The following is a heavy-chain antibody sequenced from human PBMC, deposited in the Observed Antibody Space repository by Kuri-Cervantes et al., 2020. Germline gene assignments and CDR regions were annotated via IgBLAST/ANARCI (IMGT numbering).Heavy chain of an antibody. Sequence: GGSLRLSCAASGFTFSDYYTSWIRQAPGKGLEWVSYISSSGSTIYYADSVKGRFTISRDNAKNSLYLQMSSLRAEDTAVYYCAKETAATTDYRGQGTLVTVSS. J-gene: IGHJ4*02. D-gene: IGHD2-15*01. V-gene: IGHV3-11*01. CDR2: ISSSGSTI. CDR1: GFTFSDYY. CDR3: AKETAATTDY.